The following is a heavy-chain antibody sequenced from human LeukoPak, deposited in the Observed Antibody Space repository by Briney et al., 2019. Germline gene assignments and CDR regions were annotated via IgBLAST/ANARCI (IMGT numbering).Heavy chain of an antibody. CDR1: GYTFTNYF. V-gene: IGHV1-46*01. CDR2: INPISGST. CDR3: ARGPDYGGPDY. D-gene: IGHD4-23*01. Sequence: ASVKVSCKASGYTFTNYFMHWVRQAPGQGLEWMAIINPISGSTTYGQKFQGRVTMTTDTSTNTVYMELSSLRSEGTAVYYCARGPDYGGPDYWGQGTLVTVSS. J-gene: IGHJ4*02.